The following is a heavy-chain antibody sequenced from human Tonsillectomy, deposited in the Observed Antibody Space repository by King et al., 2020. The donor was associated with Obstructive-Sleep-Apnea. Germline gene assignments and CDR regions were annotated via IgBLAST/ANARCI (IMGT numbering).Heavy chain of an antibody. V-gene: IGHV3-21*01. D-gene: IGHD4-17*01. CDR2: IISSSSYI. CDR1: GFTFSSYS. J-gene: IGHJ4*02. Sequence: VQLVESGGGLVKPGGSLRLSCAASGFTFSSYSMNWVRQAPGKGLEWVASIISSSSYIYYEDSVKGRFTISRDNAKNSLYLQMNSLRAEETAVYYCAKDYGDYGYWGQGTLVTVSS. CDR3: AKDYGDYGY.